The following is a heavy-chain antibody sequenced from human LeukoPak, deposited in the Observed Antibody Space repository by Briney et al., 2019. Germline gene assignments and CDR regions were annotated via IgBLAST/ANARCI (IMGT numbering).Heavy chain of an antibody. Sequence: ASVKVSCKASGYTFTSYDINWVRQATGQGLEWMGWMSPNSGNTGYAQKFQGRVTMTRSTSMSTAYMELSSLKSEDTAVYYCTRGPTNWGYDYWGQGTLVTVSS. J-gene: IGHJ4*02. CDR2: MSPNSGNT. CDR3: TRGPTNWGYDY. V-gene: IGHV1-8*01. CDR1: GYTFTSYD. D-gene: IGHD7-27*01.